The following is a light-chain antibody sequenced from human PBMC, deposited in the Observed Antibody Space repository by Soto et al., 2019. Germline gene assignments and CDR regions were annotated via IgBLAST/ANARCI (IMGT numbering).Light chain of an antibody. CDR3: HCQYT. CDR1: QSISSW. CDR2: DAS. V-gene: IGKV1-5*01. Sequence: DIQMTQSPSTLSASVGDRVTITCRASQSISSWLAWYQQKPGKAPKLLIYDASSLESGVPSRFSGSGSGTEFTLTISSLQPDDFATYYCHCQYTLGQGTKLEIK. J-gene: IGKJ2*01.